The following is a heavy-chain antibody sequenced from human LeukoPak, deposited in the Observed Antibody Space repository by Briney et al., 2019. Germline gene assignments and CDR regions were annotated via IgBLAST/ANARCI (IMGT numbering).Heavy chain of an antibody. CDR2: INPASGAT. J-gene: IGHJ4*02. V-gene: IGHV1-2*05. Sequence: ASVKVSCKASGYTFPGYYMHWVRQAPGQGLEWMGRINPASGATDYAQKFQGRDSVTRDTSINTSYMDLSSLRSDDTDVYYCAGDLIGCGNSNSCFFDYWGQGTLVTVSS. D-gene: IGHD2-2*01. CDR3: AGDLIGCGNSNSCFFDY. CDR1: GYTFPGYY.